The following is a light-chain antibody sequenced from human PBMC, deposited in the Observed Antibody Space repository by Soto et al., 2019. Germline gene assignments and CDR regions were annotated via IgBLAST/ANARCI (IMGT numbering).Light chain of an antibody. V-gene: IGLV1-40*01. CDR3: QSYDSSLSGVV. CDR2: GHS. CDR1: SSTIGAGYD. Sequence: QSVLTQPPSVSGAPGQRVTISCTGSSSTIGAGYDVHWYQQLPGTAPKLLIYGHSNRPSGVPDRFSGSKSGTSASLAITGLQAEDEADYYCQSYDSSLSGVVFGGGTPLTVL. J-gene: IGLJ2*01.